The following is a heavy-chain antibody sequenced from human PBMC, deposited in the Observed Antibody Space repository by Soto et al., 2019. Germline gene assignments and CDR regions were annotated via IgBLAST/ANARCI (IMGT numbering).Heavy chain of an antibody. V-gene: IGHV4-59*01. CDR3: ARGGPPRRSGYFRTYYYYYYMDV. D-gene: IGHD3-3*01. J-gene: IGHJ6*03. Sequence: SETLSLTCTVSGGSISNYYLSWIRQPPGKGLEWIGYTYYSGSTNYNPSLKSRVTISVDTSKNQFSLKLSSVTAADTAVYYCARGGPPRRSGYFRTYYYYYYMDVWGKGTTVTVSS. CDR2: TYYSGST. CDR1: GGSISNYY.